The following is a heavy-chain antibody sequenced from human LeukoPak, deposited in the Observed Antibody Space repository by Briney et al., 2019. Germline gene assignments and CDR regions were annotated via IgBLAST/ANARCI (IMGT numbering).Heavy chain of an antibody. D-gene: IGHD5-18*01. J-gene: IGHJ4*02. CDR1: GFTFSTYI. V-gene: IGHV3-21*01. CDR2: IGTSTSYI. Sequence: GGSLRLSCAASGFTFSTYIMNWVRQTPGKGLEWVSSIGTSTSYIYYADSVKGRFTISRDNSKNTLYLQMNSLRAEDTAVYYCAKAMSHSYGYLGYWGQGTLVTVSS. CDR3: AKAMSHSYGYLGY.